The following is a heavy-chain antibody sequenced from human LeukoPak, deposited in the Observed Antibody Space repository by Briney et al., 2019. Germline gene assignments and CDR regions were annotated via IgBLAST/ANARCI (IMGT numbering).Heavy chain of an antibody. V-gene: IGHV4-59*08. J-gene: IGHJ4*02. CDR3: ARAVSGRFDY. CDR1: GGSMSPYH. Sequence: SETLSLTCTVSGGSMSPYHWSWIRQPPGKGLEWTGYIYYSGSTNYNPSLRSRVTISVDTSKNQFSLKLSSVTAADTAMYYCARAVSGRFDYWGQGTLVTVSS. CDR2: IYYSGST. D-gene: IGHD6-19*01.